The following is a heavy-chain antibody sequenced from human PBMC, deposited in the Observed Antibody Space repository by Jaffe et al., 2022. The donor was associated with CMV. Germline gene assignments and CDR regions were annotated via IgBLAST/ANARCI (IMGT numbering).Heavy chain of an antibody. J-gene: IGHJ4*02. V-gene: IGHV3-11*01. CDR2: ISSSSSII. CDR3: ARNPYHAAHLWSQFIDF. Sequence: QVQLVDSGGGLVKPGGSLRLSCATSGFTFGDYYMSWIRQSPGKGLEWISSISSSSSIIYYADSVKGRFTISRDNAKNSLYLQMNSLRAEDTAVYYCARNPYHAAHLWSQFIDFWGQGTLVTVSS. CDR1: GFTFGDYY. D-gene: IGHD5-18*01.